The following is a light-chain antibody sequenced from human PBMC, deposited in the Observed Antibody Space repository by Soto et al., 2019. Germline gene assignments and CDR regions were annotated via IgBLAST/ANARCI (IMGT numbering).Light chain of an antibody. CDR3: TSYTNTGPFV. Sequence: QPVLTQPASVSGSPGQSITISCAGTGSDVGGFDYVSWYQQHPGKAPKLIIYDVSTRSSGVSNRFSGSKSGNTASLTISGLQAEDESDFYCTSYTNTGPFVFGGGTKLTVL. CDR2: DVS. V-gene: IGLV2-14*01. CDR1: GSDVGGFDY. J-gene: IGLJ1*01.